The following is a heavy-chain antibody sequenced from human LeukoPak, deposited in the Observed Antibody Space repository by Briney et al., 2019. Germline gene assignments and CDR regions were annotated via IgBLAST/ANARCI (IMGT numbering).Heavy chain of an antibody. Sequence: SEALSLTCNVSGGSITSYYWSWIRQPPGKGLEWIGDIYYTGRTDYNSSHKSRVTISVDTSRSQFSLKLSSVTTADTAVYYCARAPPRGVGPTHFDYWGQGILVTVSS. CDR3: ARAPPRGVGPTHFDY. CDR2: IYYTGRT. V-gene: IGHV4-59*01. D-gene: IGHD1-26*01. CDR1: GGSITSYY. J-gene: IGHJ4*02.